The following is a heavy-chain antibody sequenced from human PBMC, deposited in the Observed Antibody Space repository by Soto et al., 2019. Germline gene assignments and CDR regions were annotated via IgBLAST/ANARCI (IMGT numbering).Heavy chain of an antibody. Sequence: QVQLQQWGAGLLKPSETLSLTCAVYGGSFSGYCWSWIRQSPGKGLEWIGEIDHNGHTNYNPSLTSRVTIPVDKSKNQFSLRLSSTTAADTATYYCAPYGSGIYYISRDQYWGQGTLVTVSS. J-gene: IGHJ4*02. V-gene: IGHV4-34*01. CDR3: APYGSGIYYISRDQY. CDR1: GGSFSGYC. CDR2: IDHNGHT. D-gene: IGHD3-10*01.